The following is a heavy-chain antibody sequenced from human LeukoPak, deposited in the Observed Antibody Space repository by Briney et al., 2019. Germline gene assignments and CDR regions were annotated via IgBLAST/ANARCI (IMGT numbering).Heavy chain of an antibody. J-gene: IGHJ6*03. CDR1: GFTFSNYA. V-gene: IGHV3-23*01. Sequence: PGGSLRLSCAASGFTFSNYAMSWVRQAPGRGLEWVSAISGSGVNRYYADSVKGRFTISRDNSKNTLYLQMNSLRAEDTAVYYCARVSGWYPDYYYYMDVWGKGTTVTISS. D-gene: IGHD6-19*01. CDR3: ARVSGWYPDYYYYMDV. CDR2: ISGSGVNR.